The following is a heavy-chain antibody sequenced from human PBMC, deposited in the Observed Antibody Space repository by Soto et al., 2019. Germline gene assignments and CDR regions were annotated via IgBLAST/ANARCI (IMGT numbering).Heavy chain of an antibody. CDR3: TKRIGAYAMDV. CDR2: IRGKTDTYAT. V-gene: IGHV3-73*01. J-gene: IGHJ6*02. CDR1: AFTFSGSS. D-gene: IGHD6-13*01. Sequence: GGSLRLSCEASAFTFSGSSMHWVRQPSGKGLEWVGRIRGKTDTYATAYAAPVRGRFTISRDDSKNTAYLQMNSLKTEDTAVYFCTKRIGAYAMDVWGQGTTVTVSS.